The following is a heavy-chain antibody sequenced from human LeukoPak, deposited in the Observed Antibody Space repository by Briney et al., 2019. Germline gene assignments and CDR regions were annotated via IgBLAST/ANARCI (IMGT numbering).Heavy chain of an antibody. V-gene: IGHV3-21*01. Sequence: YADSVKGRFTISRDNAKNSLYLQMNSLRAEDTAVYYCARVEGDCSSTSCPYGGYYYGMDVWGQGTLVTVSS. D-gene: IGHD2-2*01. J-gene: IGHJ6*02. CDR3: ARVEGDCSSTSCPYGGYYYGMDV.